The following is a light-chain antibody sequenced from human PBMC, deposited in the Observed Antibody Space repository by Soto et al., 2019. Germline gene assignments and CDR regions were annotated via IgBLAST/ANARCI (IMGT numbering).Light chain of an antibody. CDR1: SSNIGPGFD. Sequence: QSVLTQPTSVSGAPGQRVIISCTGSSSNIGPGFDVHWYRQLPGTAPKLLIYGNTNRPSGVPDRFSGAKSGTSASLAITGLQAEDEADYYCQSYDSSLSGVLFGGGTKLTVL. CDR3: QSYDSSLSGVL. CDR2: GNT. V-gene: IGLV1-40*01. J-gene: IGLJ2*01.